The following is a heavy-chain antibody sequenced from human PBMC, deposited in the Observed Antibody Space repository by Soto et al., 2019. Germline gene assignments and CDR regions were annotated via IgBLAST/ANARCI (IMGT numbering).Heavy chain of an antibody. CDR1: GGSFSNNY. CDR3: ATSLWFGTQPEI. Sequence: SETLSLTCAVYGGSFSNNYWTWFRQPPGKGLEWIGEISPSGTTKYIPSLKSRGSISVDTSRKQFFLKVTSVSAADTAVYYCATSLWFGTQPEIWGPGTLVTVSS. J-gene: IGHJ4*02. V-gene: IGHV4-34*01. D-gene: IGHD3-10*01. CDR2: ISPSGTT.